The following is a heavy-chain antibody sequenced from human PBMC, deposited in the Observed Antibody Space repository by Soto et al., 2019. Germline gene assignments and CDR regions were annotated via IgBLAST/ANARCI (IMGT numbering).Heavy chain of an antibody. V-gene: IGHV1-46*01. D-gene: IGHD6-13*01. CDR1: GYTFTSYY. CDR2: INPSGGST. Sequence: QVQLVQSGAEVKKPGASVKVSCKASGYTFTSYYMHWVRQAPGQGLEWMGIINPSGGSTSYAQKFQGRVTMTRDTSTSTVYMELSSLRSEDTAVYYCARVPLPASSWYEGGRTSKAHDDDYWGQGTLVTVSS. J-gene: IGHJ4*02. CDR3: ARVPLPASSWYEGGRTSKAHDDDY.